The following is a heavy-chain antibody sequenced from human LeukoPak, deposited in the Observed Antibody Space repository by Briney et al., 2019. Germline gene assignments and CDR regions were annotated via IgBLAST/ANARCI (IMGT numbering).Heavy chain of an antibody. CDR3: AKATYSTSPGYYFDY. V-gene: IGHV3-9*01. CDR2: ISWNSAMI. D-gene: IGHD6-6*01. Sequence: GGSLRLSCAASGFNFANHAMSWVRQGPGKGLEWVSGISWNSAMIAYADSVKGRFTISRDNAKNSLYLQMNSLRAEDTAFYYCAKATYSTSPGYYFDYWGQGTLVTVSS. J-gene: IGHJ4*02. CDR1: GFNFANHA.